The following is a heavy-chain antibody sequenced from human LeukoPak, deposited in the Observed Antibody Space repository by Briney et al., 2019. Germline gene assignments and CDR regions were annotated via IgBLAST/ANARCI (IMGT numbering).Heavy chain of an antibody. CDR2: ISSNGDST. CDR1: GFTFSSYA. D-gene: IGHD2-21*01. Sequence: GGSLRLSCSASGFTFSSYAMHWVRQAPGKGLEYVSAISSNGDSTYYADSVKGRFTISRDNAKNSLYLQMNSLRAEDTALYYCARALGGDYDYWGQGTLVTVSS. V-gene: IGHV3-64*04. J-gene: IGHJ4*02. CDR3: ARALGGDYDY.